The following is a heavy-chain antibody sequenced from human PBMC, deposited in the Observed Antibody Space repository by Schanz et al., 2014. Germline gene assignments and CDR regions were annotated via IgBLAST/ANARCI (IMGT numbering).Heavy chain of an antibody. CDR1: GGSISSSNW. J-gene: IGHJ4*02. V-gene: IGHV4-4*02. D-gene: IGHD3-22*01. Sequence: VQLQESGPGLVKPSGTLSLTCAVSGGSISSSNWWSWVRQPPGKGLEWIGDIYHSGKINYSPSLKSRFTISVDKSKNQFSLKLSSVTAADTAVYYCARGPHYYDSSGYYANFDYWGQGTLVTVSS. CDR2: IYHSGKI. CDR3: ARGPHYYDSSGYYANFDY.